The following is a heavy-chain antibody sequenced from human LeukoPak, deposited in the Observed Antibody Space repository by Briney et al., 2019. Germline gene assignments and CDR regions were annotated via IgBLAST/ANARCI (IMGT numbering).Heavy chain of an antibody. V-gene: IGHV3-30*03. CDR2: ISYDGSNK. J-gene: IGHJ5*02. D-gene: IGHD3-22*01. CDR1: GFTFSSYG. CDR3: AGDYYDSSGYYYVHWFDP. Sequence: QPGGSLRLSCAASGFTFSSYGMHWVRQAPGKGLEWVAVISYDGSNKYYADSVKGRFTISRDNSQNTLYLQMNSLRAEDTAVYYCAGDYYDSSGYYYVHWFDPWGQGTLVTVSS.